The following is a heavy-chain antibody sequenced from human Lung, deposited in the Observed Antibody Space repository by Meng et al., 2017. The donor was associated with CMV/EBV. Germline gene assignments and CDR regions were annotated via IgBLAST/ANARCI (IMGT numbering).Heavy chain of an antibody. D-gene: IGHD6-19*01. Sequence: SXTLSLXCTVSGGSISSSSYYWGWIRQPPGKGLEWIGSIYYSGSTYYNPSLKSRVTISVDTSKNQFSLKLSSVTAADTAVYYCARSHSSGWPFDYWGQGXLVT. CDR3: ARSHSSGWPFDY. J-gene: IGHJ4*02. V-gene: IGHV4-39*07. CDR1: GGSISSSSYY. CDR2: IYYSGST.